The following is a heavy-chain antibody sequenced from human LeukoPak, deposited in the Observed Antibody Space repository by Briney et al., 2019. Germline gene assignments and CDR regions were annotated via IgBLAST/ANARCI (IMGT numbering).Heavy chain of an antibody. Sequence: PSETLSLTCTVSGGSISSSSYYWGWIRQPPGKGLEWIGYIYYSGSTYYNPSLKSRLTISVDTSKNQFSLKLTSVTAADTAVYYCASRSPTGTPDYWGQGTLVTVSS. CDR2: IYYSGST. V-gene: IGHV4-31*03. CDR1: GGSISSSSYY. J-gene: IGHJ4*02. CDR3: ASRSPTGTPDY. D-gene: IGHD1-1*01.